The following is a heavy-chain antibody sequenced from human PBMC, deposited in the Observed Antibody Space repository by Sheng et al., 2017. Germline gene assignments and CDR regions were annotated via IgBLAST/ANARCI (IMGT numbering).Heavy chain of an antibody. J-gene: IGHJ5*02. CDR3: ARGGYYGSGNWFDP. Sequence: QVQLQESGPGLVKPSETLSLTCAVSGYSISSGYYWGWIRQPPGRGWSGLGGIYHSGSTYYNPSLKSRVTISVDTSKNQFSLKLSSVTAADTAVYYCARGGYYGSGNWFDPWGQGTLVTVSS. CDR2: IYHSGST. V-gene: IGHV4-38-2*01. D-gene: IGHD3-10*01. CDR1: GYSISSGYY.